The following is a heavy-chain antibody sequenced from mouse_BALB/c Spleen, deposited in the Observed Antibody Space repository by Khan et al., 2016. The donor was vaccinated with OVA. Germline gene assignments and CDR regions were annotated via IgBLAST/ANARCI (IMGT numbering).Heavy chain of an antibody. J-gene: IGHJ2*01. CDR1: GFTFSSYG. D-gene: IGHD1-1*01. CDR2: ISGDSSTI. Sequence: EVELVESGGGLVQPGGSRKLSCAASGFTFSSYGMHWVRQAPEKGLELVAYISGDSSTIYYADTVKGRFTISRDNPKNTLFLQMTSLMSEDTAMYYCATSYYYGYYFDYWGPGTTLTVSS. V-gene: IGHV5-17*02. CDR3: ATSYYYGYYFDY.